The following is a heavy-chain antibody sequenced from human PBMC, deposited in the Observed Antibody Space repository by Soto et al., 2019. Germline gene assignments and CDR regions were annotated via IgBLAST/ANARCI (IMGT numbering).Heavy chain of an antibody. V-gene: IGHV3-73*02. D-gene: IGHD3-10*01. CDR2: IRSKANSYAT. CDR3: TGQYHGSEAYWYSDL. Sequence: EVQLVESGGGLVQPGGSLKLSCAASGFTFSGSAMHWVRQASGKGLEWVCRIRSKANSYATAYAASVKGRFTISIDDSKNTAYVQMNSLKTEDTAVYYCTGQYHGSEAYWYSDLWGRGTLVTVSS. J-gene: IGHJ2*01. CDR1: GFTFSGSA.